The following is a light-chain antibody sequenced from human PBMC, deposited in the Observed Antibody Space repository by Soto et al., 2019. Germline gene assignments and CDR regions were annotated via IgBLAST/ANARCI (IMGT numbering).Light chain of an antibody. CDR3: SSYTSSSTVV. J-gene: IGLJ2*01. CDR1: SSDVGGYNY. V-gene: IGLV2-14*01. CDR2: DVS. Sequence: QSALTQPASVSGSPGQSITISCTGTSSDVGGYNYVSWYQQHPGKAPKLMIYDVSNRPSGVSNRFSGSKSGNTASLTISGLQAEDEADYYCSSYTSSSTVVSAGGTKLTVL.